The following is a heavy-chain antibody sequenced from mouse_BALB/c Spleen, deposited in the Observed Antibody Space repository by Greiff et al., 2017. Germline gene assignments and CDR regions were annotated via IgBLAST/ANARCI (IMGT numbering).Heavy chain of an antibody. V-gene: IGHV5-17*02. Sequence: DVMLVESGGGLVQPGGSRKLSCAASGFTFSSFGMHWVRQAPEKGLEWVAYISSGSSTIYYADTVKGRFTISRDTPKNTLFLQMTSLRSEDTAMYYCASHYFDYWGQGTTLTVSS. CDR3: ASHYFDY. J-gene: IGHJ2*01. CDR2: ISSGSSTI. CDR1: GFTFSSFG.